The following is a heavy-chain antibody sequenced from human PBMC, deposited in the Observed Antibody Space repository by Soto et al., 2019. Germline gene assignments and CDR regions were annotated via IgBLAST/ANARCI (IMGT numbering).Heavy chain of an antibody. CDR2: ISYDGGGK. J-gene: IGHJ4*02. V-gene: IGHV3-30*18. Sequence: QVQLVESGGGVVQPGKSLRLSCAASGFTFSTYGIHWVCQAPGKGLEWVALISYDGGGKYYGVSVKGRFMISRDNSRNTVSLQMNSLRADDTAVYFCAKEQLAMTVVVADYFDSWGQGTLVTVSS. D-gene: IGHD3-22*01. CDR1: GFTFSTYG. CDR3: AKEQLAMTVVVADYFDS.